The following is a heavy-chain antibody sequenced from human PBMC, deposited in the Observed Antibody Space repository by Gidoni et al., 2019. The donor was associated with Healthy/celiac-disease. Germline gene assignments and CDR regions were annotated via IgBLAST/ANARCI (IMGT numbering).Heavy chain of an antibody. D-gene: IGHD3-22*01. CDR1: GFTFSSYD. V-gene: IGHV3-23*01. Sequence: EVQLFESGGGLVQPGGSLRLSWAASGFTFSSYDMSWVRQAPGKGLEWVSAISGSGGSTYYEDSVKGRFTISRDNAKNTLYLQMNSLRAEDTAVYYCAKGGQWLLLEHYDYWGQGTLVTVSS. J-gene: IGHJ4*02. CDR2: ISGSGGST. CDR3: AKGGQWLLLEHYDY.